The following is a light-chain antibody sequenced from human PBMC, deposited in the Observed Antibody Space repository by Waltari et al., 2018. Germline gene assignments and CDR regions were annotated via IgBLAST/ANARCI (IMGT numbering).Light chain of an antibody. Sequence: QSVLTQPASVSGSPGQPITIPCTGTNSDIGSYSYVSWYQQYPGQAPKLIIYDLTERPSGVSTRFSGSKSGNTASRTISGLQADDEADYFCSSYTGRGTVIFGRGTMVTVL. J-gene: IGLJ2*01. CDR2: DLT. V-gene: IGLV2-14*01. CDR3: SSYTGRGTVI. CDR1: NSDIGSYSY.